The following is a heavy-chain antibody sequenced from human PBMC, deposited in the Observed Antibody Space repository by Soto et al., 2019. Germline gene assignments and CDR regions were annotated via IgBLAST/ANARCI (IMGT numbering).Heavy chain of an antibody. V-gene: IGHV4-59*01. CDR1: GGSISSYY. J-gene: IGHJ4*02. Sequence: QVQLQESGPGLVKPSETLSLTCTVSGGSISSYYWSWIRQPPGKGLEWIGYIYYSGSTNYNPSLKSRVTISVDTSKNQFSLKLSSVTAADTAVYYCARGGSYFGYWGQGTLVTVSS. CDR2: IYYSGST. CDR3: ARGGSYFGY. D-gene: IGHD1-26*01.